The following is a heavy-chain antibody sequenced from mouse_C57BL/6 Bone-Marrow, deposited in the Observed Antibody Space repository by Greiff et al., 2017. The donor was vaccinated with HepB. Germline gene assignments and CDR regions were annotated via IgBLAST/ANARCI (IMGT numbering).Heavy chain of an antibody. V-gene: IGHV2-9-1*01. J-gene: IGHJ1*03. CDR3: ARRGTTVVAHWYFDV. CDR2: IWPGGGT. Sequence: VMLVESGPGLVAPSQSLSITCTVSGFSLTSYAISWVRQPPGKGLEWLGVIWPGGGTNYNSAPKSRLSISKDNSKSQVFLKMNSLQTDDTARYYCARRGTTVVAHWYFDVWGTGTTVTVSS. CDR1: GFSLTSYA. D-gene: IGHD1-1*01.